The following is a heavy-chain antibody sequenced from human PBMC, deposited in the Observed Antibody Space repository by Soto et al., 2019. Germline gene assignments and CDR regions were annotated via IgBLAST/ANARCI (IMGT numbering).Heavy chain of an antibody. CDR1: GFTFSSYA. J-gene: IGHJ6*02. Sequence: GGSLRLSCAASGFTFSSYAMHWVRQAPGKGLEWVAVISYDGSNKYYADSVKGRFTISRGNSKNTLYLQMNSLRAEDTAVYYCARDGACSSTSCYTNYYYGMDVWGQGTTVTVSS. D-gene: IGHD2-2*02. V-gene: IGHV3-30-3*01. CDR3: ARDGACSSTSCYTNYYYGMDV. CDR2: ISYDGSNK.